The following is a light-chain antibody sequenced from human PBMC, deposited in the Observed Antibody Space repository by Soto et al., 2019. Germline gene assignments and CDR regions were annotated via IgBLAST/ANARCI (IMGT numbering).Light chain of an antibody. CDR3: QQYNKWPQWT. V-gene: IGKV3-15*01. CDR1: QSVSYN. CDR2: GPS. J-gene: IGKJ1*01. Sequence: ELVMTQSPATLSVSPGERVTLSCRASQSVSYNLAWYQQKPGQAPRLLIYGPSTRATGVPARFSGSVSGTEFTLTISSLQSEDFAVYYGQQYNKWPQWTFGQGTKVDIK.